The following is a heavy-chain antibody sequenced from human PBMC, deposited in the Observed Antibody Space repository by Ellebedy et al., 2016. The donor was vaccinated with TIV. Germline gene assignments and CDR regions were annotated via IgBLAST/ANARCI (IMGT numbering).Heavy chain of an antibody. V-gene: IGHV4-4*02. CDR1: GASITENDW. CDR2: IFQSGTT. J-gene: IGHJ4*02. D-gene: IGHD3-22*01. CDR3: ARQIGGSGYYYYFDY. Sequence: SETLSLTCAISGASITENDWWSWVRQSPGQGLEWIGEIFQSGTTHYNPSLESRVTMSVDKSKNQFSLKLTYVTAADTAVYYCARQIGGSGYYYYFDYWGQGALVTVSS.